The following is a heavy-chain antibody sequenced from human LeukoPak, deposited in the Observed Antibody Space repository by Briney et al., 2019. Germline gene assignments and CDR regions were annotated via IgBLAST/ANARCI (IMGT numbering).Heavy chain of an antibody. CDR3: ARDNYYDSSGYFDY. CDR1: GFTFSSYA. Sequence: PGGSLRLSCAASGFTFSSYAMHWVRQAPGKGLEWVAVISYDGSNKYYADSVKGRFTIYRDNSKNTLYLQMNSLRAEDTAVYYCARDNYYDSSGYFDYWGQGTLVTVSS. D-gene: IGHD3-22*01. CDR2: ISYDGSNK. J-gene: IGHJ4*02. V-gene: IGHV3-30*04.